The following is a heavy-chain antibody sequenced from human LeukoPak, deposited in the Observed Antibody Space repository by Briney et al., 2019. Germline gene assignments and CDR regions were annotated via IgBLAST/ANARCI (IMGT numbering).Heavy chain of an antibody. J-gene: IGHJ1*01. CDR1: GFTLSSYA. CDR2: ISGSGGST. CDR3: AKEYDSSGYYYIFQH. V-gene: IGHV3-23*01. Sequence: GGSLRLSCAASGFTLSSYAMSWVRQAPGKGLEWVSAISGSGGSTYYADPVKGRFTISRDNSKNMLYLQMNSLRAEDTAVYYCAKEYDSSGYYYIFQHWGQGTLVTVSS. D-gene: IGHD3-22*01.